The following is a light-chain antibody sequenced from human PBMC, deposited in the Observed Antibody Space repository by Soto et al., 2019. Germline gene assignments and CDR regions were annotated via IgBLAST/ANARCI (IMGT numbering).Light chain of an antibody. J-gene: IGLJ1*01. CDR2: DVS. CDR3: CSYAGSYTYV. Sequence: QSALTQPASVSGSPGQSITISCTGTASDIGNYNYVSWYQLHPGKAPKFMIYDVSKRPSGVPDRFSGSKSGNTASLTISGLQAEDEADYYCCSYAGSYTYVFGTGTKLTVL. CDR1: ASDIGNYNY. V-gene: IGLV2-11*01.